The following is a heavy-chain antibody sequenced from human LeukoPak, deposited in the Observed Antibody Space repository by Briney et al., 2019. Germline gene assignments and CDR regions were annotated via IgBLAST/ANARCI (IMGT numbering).Heavy chain of an antibody. CDR3: ARALYYYDSSGYGYFDY. J-gene: IGHJ4*02. V-gene: IGHV3-30-3*01. D-gene: IGHD3-22*01. CDR2: TSYDGSNK. Sequence: PGGSLRLPCAASGFTFSSYAMHWVRQAPGKGLEWVAVTSYDGSNKYYADSVKGRFTISRDNSKNTLYLQMNSLRAEDTAVYYCARALYYYDSSGYGYFDYWGQGTLVTVSS. CDR1: GFTFSSYA.